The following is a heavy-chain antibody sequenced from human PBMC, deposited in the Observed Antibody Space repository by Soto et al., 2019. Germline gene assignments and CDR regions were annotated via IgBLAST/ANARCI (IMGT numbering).Heavy chain of an antibody. CDR1: GFTFGDYA. D-gene: IGHD3-10*01. V-gene: IGHV3-49*04. CDR2: IRSKGSGGTS. J-gene: IGHJ3*01. Sequence: LRLSCTASGFTFGDYAMSWVRQAPGKGLEWVGFIRSKGSGGTSEYAASVKGRFTFSRDDSKSIAYLQMNSLKIEDTAVYYCTRDQPITPWGQGTMVTVSS. CDR3: TRDQPITP.